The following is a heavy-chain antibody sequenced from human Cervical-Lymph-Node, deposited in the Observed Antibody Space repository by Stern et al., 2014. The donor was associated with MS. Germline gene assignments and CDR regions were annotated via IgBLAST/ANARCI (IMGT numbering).Heavy chain of an antibody. J-gene: IGHJ4*02. V-gene: IGHV3-21*01. CDR1: GFTFSSYS. Sequence: EVQLVESGGGLVKPGGSLRLSCAASGFTFSSYSMNWVRQAPGKGLEWVSSISSSCSYIYYADSVKGRFIISSDHTKNSLYLQMNSLRAEDTAVYYCARDSILTGYSSGWHYYFDYWGQGTLVPVSS. CDR2: ISSSCSYI. CDR3: ARDSILTGYSSGWHYYFDY. D-gene: IGHD6-19*01.